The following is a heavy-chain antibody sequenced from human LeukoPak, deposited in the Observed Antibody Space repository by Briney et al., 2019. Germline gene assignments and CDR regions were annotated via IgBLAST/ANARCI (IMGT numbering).Heavy chain of an antibody. Sequence: KTSETLSLTCTVSGDSISSGDYYWSWIRQPAGKGLEWIGRISSSRSTNYNPSLKSRVTISVDTSKNQFSLKLSSVTAPDTAVYFCARGPYSYDSSGAFDTWGARTMVTVSS. D-gene: IGHD3-22*01. V-gene: IGHV4-61*02. CDR3: ARGPYSYDSSGAFDT. CDR2: ISSSRST. CDR1: GDSISSGDYY. J-gene: IGHJ3*02.